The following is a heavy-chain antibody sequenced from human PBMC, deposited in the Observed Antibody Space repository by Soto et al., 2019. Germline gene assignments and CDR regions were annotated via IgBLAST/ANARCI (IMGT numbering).Heavy chain of an antibody. CDR1: GGSISSYN. D-gene: IGHD2-21*02. Sequence: SETLSLTCTASGGSISSYNWSWIRQPPGKGLEWIGYIYYSGSTNYNPSLKSRVTISVDTSKNQFSLKLSSVTAADTAVYYCARIDGGNSGVDYWGQGTLVTVSS. J-gene: IGHJ4*02. CDR3: ARIDGGNSGVDY. CDR2: IYYSGST. V-gene: IGHV4-59*01.